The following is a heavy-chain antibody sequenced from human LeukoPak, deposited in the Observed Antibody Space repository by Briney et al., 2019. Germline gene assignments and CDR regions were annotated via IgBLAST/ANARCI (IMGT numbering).Heavy chain of an antibody. CDR3: ATEYYYGSGSYYQRGFDY. CDR1: GYTLTELS. D-gene: IGHD3-10*01. CDR2: FDPEDGET. Sequence: ASVKVSCKVSGYTLTELSMHWVRQAPGKGLEWMGGFDPEDGETIYAQKFQGRVTMTEDTSTDTAYMELSSLRSEDTAVYYCATEYYYGSGSYYQRGFDYWGQGTLVTVSS. V-gene: IGHV1-24*01. J-gene: IGHJ4*02.